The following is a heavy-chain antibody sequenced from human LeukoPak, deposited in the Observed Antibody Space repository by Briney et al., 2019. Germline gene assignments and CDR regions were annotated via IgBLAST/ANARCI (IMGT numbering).Heavy chain of an antibody. CDR3: ARTTGTTTGGNWFDP. CDR2: IIPILGIA. D-gene: IGHD1-1*01. Sequence: SSVNVSCKSSGGTFSSHAISWVRQAPGQGLEGMGRIIPILGIANYAQKFKGRVTITADKSTSTAYMELSSLRSEDTAVYYCARTTGTTTGGNWFDPWGQGTLVTVSS. CDR1: GGTFSSHA. V-gene: IGHV1-69*04. J-gene: IGHJ5*02.